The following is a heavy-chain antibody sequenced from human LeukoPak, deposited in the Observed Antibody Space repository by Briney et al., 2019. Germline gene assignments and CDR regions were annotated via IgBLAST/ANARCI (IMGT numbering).Heavy chain of an antibody. J-gene: IGHJ5*02. D-gene: IGHD3-3*01. CDR1: GYSISSGYY. CDR2: IYHSGST. CDR3: ARVAPQTYYDFWSGYPYLNWFDP. Sequence: SETLSLTCTVSGYSISSGYYWGWSRPPPGKGLEWIGSIYHSGSTYYNPSLKSRVTISVDTSKNQFSLKLSSVTAADTAVYYCARVAPQTYYDFWSGYPYLNWFDPWGQRTLVTVSS. V-gene: IGHV4-38-2*02.